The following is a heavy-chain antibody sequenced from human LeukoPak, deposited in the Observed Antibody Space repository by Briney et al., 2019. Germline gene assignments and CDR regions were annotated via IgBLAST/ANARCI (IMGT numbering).Heavy chain of an antibody. CDR1: GFTFTNYA. CDR2: ISASGGST. CDR3: AELGITMIGGV. J-gene: IGHJ6*04. D-gene: IGHD3-10*02. Sequence: TGGSLRLSCAASGFTFTNYAMSWVRQSPKKGLEWVSVISASGGSTNYADSVKGRFTISRDNSKNTLYLQMNSLRAEDSAVYYCAELGITMIGGVWGKGTTVTISS. V-gene: IGHV3-23*01.